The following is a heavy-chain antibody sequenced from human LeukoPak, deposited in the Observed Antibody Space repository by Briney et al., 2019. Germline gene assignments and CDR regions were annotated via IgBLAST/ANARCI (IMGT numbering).Heavy chain of an antibody. Sequence: ASVKVSCKASRYTFTSYDINWVRQATGQGLEWMGWMNPNSGNTGYAQKFQGRVTMTRNTSISTAYMELSSLRSEDTAVYYCARGAHNNVYPNWFDPWGQGTLVTVSS. CDR2: MNPNSGNT. CDR1: RYTFTSYD. D-gene: IGHD1/OR15-1a*01. J-gene: IGHJ5*02. V-gene: IGHV1-8*01. CDR3: ARGAHNNVYPNWFDP.